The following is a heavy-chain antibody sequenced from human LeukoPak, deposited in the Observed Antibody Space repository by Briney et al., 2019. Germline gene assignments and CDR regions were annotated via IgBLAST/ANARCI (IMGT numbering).Heavy chain of an antibody. CDR1: GFTFSSYG. CDR2: ISYDGSNK. D-gene: IGHD2-15*01. CDR3: ARARRDCSGGSCYSYYFDF. V-gene: IGHV3-30*03. Sequence: GGSLRLSCAASGFTFSSYGMHCGRQAPGKGLEWGAVISYDGSNKYYADSVKGRFTISRDNSKNTLYLQMNSLRAEDTAVYYCARARRDCSGGSCYSYYFDFWGQGTLVTVSS. J-gene: IGHJ4*02.